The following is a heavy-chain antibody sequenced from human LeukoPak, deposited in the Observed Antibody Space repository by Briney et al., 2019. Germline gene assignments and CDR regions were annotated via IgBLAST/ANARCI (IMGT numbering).Heavy chain of an antibody. J-gene: IGHJ2*01. CDR3: AKGPAAMGDWYFDL. CDR1: GFTFSSYE. Sequence: GGSLRLSCAASGFTFSSYEMNWVRQAPGKGLEWVSYISSSGSTIYYADSVKGRFTISRDNAKNSLYLQMNSLRAEDTAVYYCAKGPAAMGDWYFDLWGRGALVTVSS. D-gene: IGHD2-2*01. CDR2: ISSSGSTI. V-gene: IGHV3-48*03.